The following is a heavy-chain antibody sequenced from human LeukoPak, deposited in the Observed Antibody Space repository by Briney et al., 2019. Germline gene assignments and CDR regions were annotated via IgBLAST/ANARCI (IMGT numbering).Heavy chain of an antibody. CDR1: GFTFSNAW. CDR2: IKQDGSAK. CDR3: ARWRGSTSERSDY. Sequence: GGSLRLSCAASGFTFSNAWMSWVRQAPGKGLEWVANIKQDGSAKYYVDSVKGRFTISRDNAKDSLYLQMDSLRVEDTATYYCARWRGSTSERSDYWGQGTLVTVSS. D-gene: IGHD2-2*01. V-gene: IGHV3-7*01. J-gene: IGHJ4*02.